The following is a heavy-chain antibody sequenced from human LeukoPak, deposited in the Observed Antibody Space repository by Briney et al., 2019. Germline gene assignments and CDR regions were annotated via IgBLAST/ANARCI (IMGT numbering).Heavy chain of an antibody. CDR3: ARVVAGYCSSATCHRYTMDV. CDR1: GGSITSGDYY. CDR2: IYYSGSA. D-gene: IGHD2-2*03. J-gene: IGHJ6*02. V-gene: IGHV4-30-4*01. Sequence: SQTLSLTCTVSGGSITSGDYYWSWIRQPPGKGLEWIGYIYYSGSAYYSPSLKSRLTISVDTSKNQFSLKLSSVTAADTGVYYCARVVAGYCSSATCHRYTMDVWGQGTTVTVSS.